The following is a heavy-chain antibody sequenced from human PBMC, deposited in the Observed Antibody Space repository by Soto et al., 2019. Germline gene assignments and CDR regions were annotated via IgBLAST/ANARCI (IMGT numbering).Heavy chain of an antibody. CDR2: IKQEGSEK. Sequence: EAQLVESGGGLVQPGESLRLSCSASGFTFRSYWMSWVRQAPGKGLEWVANIKQEGSEKFYVDSVTGRVVISRDNANHLLYLHLTSLGVEDTAVYFCARDSAFHSSTWFSRHYYRLDVWGQGTMVTVSS. CDR1: GFTFRSYW. V-gene: IGHV3-7*03. CDR3: ARDSAFHSSTWFSRHYYRLDV. J-gene: IGHJ6*02. D-gene: IGHD3-22*01.